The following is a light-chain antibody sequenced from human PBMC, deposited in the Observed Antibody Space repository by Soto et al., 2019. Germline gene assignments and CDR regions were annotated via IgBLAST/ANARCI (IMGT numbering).Light chain of an antibody. V-gene: IGKV3-20*01. CDR2: GAS. CDR1: QSVSSGR. CDR3: QQYGSSPFT. J-gene: IGKJ4*01. Sequence: EIVLTQSPGNLSLSPGQRATLSCRASQSVSSGRLAWYQQTPGQAPRLLIYGASSRATGIPDRFSGSGSGTDFTLSISRLEPEDFAMYYCQQYGSSPFTFGGGTKVDIK.